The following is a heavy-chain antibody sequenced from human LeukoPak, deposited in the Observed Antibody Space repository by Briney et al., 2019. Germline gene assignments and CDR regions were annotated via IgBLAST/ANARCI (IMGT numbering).Heavy chain of an antibody. CDR3: AREVDYYVAD. D-gene: IGHD3-10*02. J-gene: IGHJ4*02. Sequence: GGSLRLSCAASGFTFSGYYMSWIRQAPGKALEWVSYISNSGSIIYYADSVRGRFTISRDNAKNSLSLQMDSLRVEDTAVYYCAREVDYYVADWGQRTLVTVSS. V-gene: IGHV3-11*01. CDR1: GFTFSGYY. CDR2: ISNSGSII.